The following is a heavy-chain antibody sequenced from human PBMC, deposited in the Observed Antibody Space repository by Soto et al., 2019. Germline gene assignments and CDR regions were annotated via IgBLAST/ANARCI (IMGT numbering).Heavy chain of an antibody. Sequence: QVQLVESGGGVVQPGRSLRLSCAASGFTFSSYAMHWVRQAPGKGLEWVAVISYDGSNKYYADSVKGRFTISRDNSKNTLYLQMNSLRAEDTAVYYCARDGGRFGELLYYFDYWGQGTLVTVSS. CDR1: GFTFSSYA. D-gene: IGHD3-10*01. J-gene: IGHJ4*02. CDR3: ARDGGRFGELLYYFDY. V-gene: IGHV3-30-3*01. CDR2: ISYDGSNK.